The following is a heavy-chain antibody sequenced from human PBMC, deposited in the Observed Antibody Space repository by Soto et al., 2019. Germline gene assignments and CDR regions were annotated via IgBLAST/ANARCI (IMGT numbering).Heavy chain of an antibody. D-gene: IGHD3-22*01. Sequence: ASVKVSCKASGYTFTSYGISWVRQAPGQGLEWMGWISAYNGNTNYAQKLQGRVTMTTDTSTSTAYMELRSLRSDDTAVYYCARQNSITMIVVVLTPGGMDVWGQGTTVTVSS. CDR3: ARQNSITMIVVVLTPGGMDV. CDR1: GYTFTSYG. CDR2: ISAYNGNT. V-gene: IGHV1-18*01. J-gene: IGHJ6*02.